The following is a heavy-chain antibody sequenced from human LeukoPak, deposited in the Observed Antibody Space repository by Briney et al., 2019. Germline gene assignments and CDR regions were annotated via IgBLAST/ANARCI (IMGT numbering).Heavy chain of an antibody. V-gene: IGHV1-18*01. D-gene: IGHD3-10*01. Sequence: ASVKVSCKASGYTFTSYGISWVRQAPGQGLEWMGWISAYNGNTNYAQKLQGRVTMTTDTSTSTAYMELRSLRSDDTAVYYCARGAPAKLSYYNRWFDPWGRGTLVTVSS. CDR2: ISAYNGNT. J-gene: IGHJ5*02. CDR3: ARGAPAKLSYYNRWFDP. CDR1: GYTFTSYG.